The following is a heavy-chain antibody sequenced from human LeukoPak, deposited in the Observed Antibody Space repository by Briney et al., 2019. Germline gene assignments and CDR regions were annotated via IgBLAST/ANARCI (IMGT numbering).Heavy chain of an antibody. V-gene: IGHV5-51*01. CDR1: GYSFSSYW. CDR3: ARQHGDYGYYYYSMDV. Sequence: GESLKISCKGSGYSFSSYWIGWVRQMPGKGLEWMGIIYPGDSDTRYSLSFQGQVTISADKSINTAYLQWSSLKASDTAMYYCARQHGDYGYYYYSMDVWGQGTAVTVSS. D-gene: IGHD4-17*01. J-gene: IGHJ6*02. CDR2: IYPGDSDT.